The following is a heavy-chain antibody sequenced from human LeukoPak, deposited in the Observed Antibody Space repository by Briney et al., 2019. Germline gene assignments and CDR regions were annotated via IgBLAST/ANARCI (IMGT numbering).Heavy chain of an antibody. CDR1: GFTVSSNY. CDR2: IYSGGRT. CDR3: AKDRNGAATGTTVTAYYYGMDV. D-gene: IGHD4-17*01. J-gene: IGHJ6*02. V-gene: IGHV3-66*02. Sequence: PGGSLRLSCAASGFTVSSNYMSWVRQAPGKGLEWVSVIYSGGRTYHADSVKGRFTISRDNSKNTLYLQMNSLRAEDTAVYYCAKDRNGAATGTTVTAYYYGMDVWGQGTTVTVSS.